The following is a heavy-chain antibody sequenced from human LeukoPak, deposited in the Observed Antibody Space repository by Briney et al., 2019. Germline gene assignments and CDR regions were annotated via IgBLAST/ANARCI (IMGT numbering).Heavy chain of an antibody. Sequence: GGSLRLSCAASGFTVSSNYMSWVRQAPGKGLEWVSVIYSGGSGGRTYYADSVKGRFTVSRDNSKNTLYLQMNSLRAEDTAVYYCARDSDNYYDSSGYYSFDIWGQGTMVTVSS. CDR1: GFTVSSNY. CDR3: ARDSDNYYDSSGYYSFDI. CDR2: IYSGGSGGRT. D-gene: IGHD3-22*01. V-gene: IGHV3-53*01. J-gene: IGHJ3*02.